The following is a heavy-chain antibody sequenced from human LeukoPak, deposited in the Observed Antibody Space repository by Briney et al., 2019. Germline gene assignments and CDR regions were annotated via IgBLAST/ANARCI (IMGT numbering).Heavy chain of an antibody. J-gene: IGHJ6*04. V-gene: IGHV1-69*06. CDR1: GGTFSSYA. Sequence: GASVKVSCKASGGTFSSYAISWVRRAPGQGLEWMGGIIPLFGTPDCAQKFQDRLTITADKSTSTAYMELSSLRSEDTAVYYCASATLRCSGGSCYEMDVWGKGTTVTVSS. CDR3: ASATLRCSGGSCYEMDV. CDR2: IIPLFGTP. D-gene: IGHD2-15*01.